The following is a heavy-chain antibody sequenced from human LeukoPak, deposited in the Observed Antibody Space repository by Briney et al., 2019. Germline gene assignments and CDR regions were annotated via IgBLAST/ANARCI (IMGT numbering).Heavy chain of an antibody. J-gene: IGHJ5*02. D-gene: IGHD4-17*01. CDR3: VRAGDYGDYVGWFDP. CDR2: FDPEDGET. CDR1: GYTLTELS. Sequence: ASVKVSCKVSGYTLTELSMHWVRQAPGKGLEWMGGFDPEDGETIYAQKFQGRVTMTEDTSTDTAYMELSSLRSEDTAVYYCVRAGDYGDYVGWFDPWGQGTLVTVSS. V-gene: IGHV1-24*01.